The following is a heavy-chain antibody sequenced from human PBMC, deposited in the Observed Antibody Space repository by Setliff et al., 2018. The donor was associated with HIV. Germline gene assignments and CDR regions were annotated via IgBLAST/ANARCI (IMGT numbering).Heavy chain of an antibody. V-gene: IGHV1-2*02. CDR2: INPNSGGT. D-gene: IGHD5-12*01. J-gene: IGHJ6*03. CDR3: SRDRSEWLRGEYYMDV. Sequence: ASVKVSCMASEYSLTDYYIHWVRQAPGQGLEWMGWINPNSGGTNYAQKFQGRVIMTGDRSIRTAYMELTRLTSDDTAVYYCSRDRSEWLRGEYYMDVWGNGTTVTVSS. CDR1: EYSLTDYY.